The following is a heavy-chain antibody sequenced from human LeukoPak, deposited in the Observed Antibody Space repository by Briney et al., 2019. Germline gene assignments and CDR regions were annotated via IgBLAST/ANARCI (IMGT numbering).Heavy chain of an antibody. CDR2: ISSNGGST. J-gene: IGHJ4*02. CDR1: GFTFSNYA. V-gene: IGHV3-64*01. D-gene: IGHD2-2*01. CDR3: ARYRRSSTSCFVDY. Sequence: GGSLRLSCAASGFTFSNYAMYWVRQAPGKGLEYVSAISSNGGSTYYANSVKGRFTISRDNSKNTLYLQMGSLRAEDMAVYYCARYRRSSTSCFVDYWGQGTLVTVSS.